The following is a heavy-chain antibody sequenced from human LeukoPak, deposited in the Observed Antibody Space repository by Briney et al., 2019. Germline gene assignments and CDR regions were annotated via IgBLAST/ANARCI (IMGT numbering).Heavy chain of an antibody. CDR1: GFTLSSYA. CDR3: AKVMVTAGEY. V-gene: IGHV3-23*01. CDR2: ISGIGGST. Sequence: GGSLRLSRAASGFTLSSYAMSWGREAPRRGLEWGSAISGIGGSTYYADSVKGRFTFSRDNSKNTLYVDMNRLRAEAPAVYTFAKVMVTAGEYWGQGTLVTVSS. J-gene: IGHJ4*02. D-gene: IGHD2-21*02.